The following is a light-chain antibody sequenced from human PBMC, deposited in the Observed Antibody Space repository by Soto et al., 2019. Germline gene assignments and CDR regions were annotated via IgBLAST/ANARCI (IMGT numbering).Light chain of an antibody. CDR2: QVT. J-gene: IGLJ1*01. CDR1: SSDIAIYNF. V-gene: IGLV2-14*01. CDR3: SSYTESTDYV. Sequence: QSALTQPASVSGSPGQSITISCTGTSSDIAIYNFVSWYQQHPGKAPRLMIFQVTNRPSGVSTRFSGSKSGNTASLTISGLQAEDEADYYCSSYTESTDYVFGIGTKVTV.